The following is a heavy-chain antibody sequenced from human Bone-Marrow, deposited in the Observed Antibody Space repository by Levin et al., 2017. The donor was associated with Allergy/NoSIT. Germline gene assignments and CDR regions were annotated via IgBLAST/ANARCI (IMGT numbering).Heavy chain of an antibody. J-gene: IGHJ4*02. D-gene: IGHD3-16*02. V-gene: IGHV4-61*01. Sequence: SETLSLTCTVSGDSVSGGNYYWSWVRQPPGKGLEWIAYIDYSGSTHYNPSLKSRVTISIDTSKNEFSLKVRSVTAADTAVYYCARGGWLKLYHFDYWGQGTLVTVFS. CDR3: ARGGWLKLYHFDY. CDR2: IDYSGST. CDR1: GDSVSGGNYY.